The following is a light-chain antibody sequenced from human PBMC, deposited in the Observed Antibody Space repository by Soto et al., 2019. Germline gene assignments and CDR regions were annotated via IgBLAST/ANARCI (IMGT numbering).Light chain of an antibody. Sequence: QSALTQPASVSGSPGQSITISCTGTSSDVGAYNFVSWYQQHPGTAPKLMIYDVSNRPSGISDRFSGSKSGNTASLTISGLQAEDEADYYCSSYTTSSPMVFGGGTNLTVL. CDR3: SSYTTSSPMV. CDR2: DVS. J-gene: IGLJ2*01. CDR1: SSDVGAYNF. V-gene: IGLV2-14*01.